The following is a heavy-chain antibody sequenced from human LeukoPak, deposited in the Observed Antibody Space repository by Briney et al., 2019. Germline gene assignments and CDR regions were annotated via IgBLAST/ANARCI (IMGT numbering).Heavy chain of an antibody. V-gene: IGHV3-30*03. Sequence: PGRSLRLSCAVSGFTFNSHHMHWVRQAPNKGLDWVAVAPHDGTSPSHAASVNGRFTISRDNSKDTVFLQMDSLRVDDTAIYYCARQGLGASGLDHWGQGVLVTVSS. CDR1: GFTFNSHH. CDR3: ARQGLGASGLDH. CDR2: APHDGTSP. D-gene: IGHD6-13*01. J-gene: IGHJ4*02.